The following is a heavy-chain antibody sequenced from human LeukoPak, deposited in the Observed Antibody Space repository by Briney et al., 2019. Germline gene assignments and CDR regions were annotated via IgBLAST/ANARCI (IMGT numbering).Heavy chain of an antibody. V-gene: IGHV3-23*01. CDR3: ADYGVTGVRNNCY. Sequence: GGSLRLSCAASGLAFSSYAMSWVRQAPGKGLEWVSTISVASNTFYADSVKGRFTISRDNSRNTVYLQMTSLRADDTAVYYCADYGVTGVRNNCYRGQGTLVT. CDR1: GLAFSSYA. CDR2: ISVASNT. D-gene: IGHD1/OR15-1a*01. J-gene: IGHJ4*02.